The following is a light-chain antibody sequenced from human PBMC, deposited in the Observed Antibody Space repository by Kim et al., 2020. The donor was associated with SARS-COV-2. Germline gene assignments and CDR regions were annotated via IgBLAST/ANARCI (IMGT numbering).Light chain of an antibody. Sequence: GQSVNISCTGTSSDVGGYNYVSWCQQHPGKAPKLMIYEVSKRPAGVPDRFSGSKSGDTASLTDSGLQAEDEADYYCSSYAGSPHVVFGGGTQLTVL. CDR2: EVS. CDR3: SSYAGSPHVV. CDR1: SSDVGGYNY. J-gene: IGLJ2*01. V-gene: IGLV2-8*01.